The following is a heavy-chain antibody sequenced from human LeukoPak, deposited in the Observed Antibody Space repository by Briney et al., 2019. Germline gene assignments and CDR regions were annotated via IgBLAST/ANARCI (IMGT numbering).Heavy chain of an antibody. CDR1: GYSFTSYW. V-gene: IGHV5-51*01. D-gene: IGHD3-22*01. CDR3: ARGVRGDYYDSSGIFDY. Sequence: HGESLKISCKGSGYSFTSYWIGWVRQMPGKGLEWMGIIYPGDSDTRYSPSFQGQVTISADKSISTAYLQWSSLKASDTAMYYCARGVRGDYYDSSGIFDYWGQGTLVTVSS. J-gene: IGHJ4*02. CDR2: IYPGDSDT.